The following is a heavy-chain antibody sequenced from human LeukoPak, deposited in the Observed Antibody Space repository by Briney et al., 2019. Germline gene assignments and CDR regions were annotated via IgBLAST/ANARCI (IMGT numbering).Heavy chain of an antibody. CDR2: IRSKAYGGTT. J-gene: IGHJ4*02. CDR3: TRDRSGYARFDY. Sequence: PGGSLRLSCTASGFTFGDYAMSWFRQAPGKGLEWVGFIRSKAYGGTTEYAASVKGRFTISRADPKSIAYLQMNSLKTEDTAVYYCTRDRSGYARFDYWGQGTLVTVSS. V-gene: IGHV3-49*03. CDR1: GFTFGDYA. D-gene: IGHD5-12*01.